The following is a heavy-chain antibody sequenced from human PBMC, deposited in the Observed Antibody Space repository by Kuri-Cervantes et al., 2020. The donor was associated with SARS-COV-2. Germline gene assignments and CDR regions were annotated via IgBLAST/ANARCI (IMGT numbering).Heavy chain of an antibody. Sequence: SVKVSCKASGGTFSSYAISWVRQAPGQGLEWMGGIIPIFGTANYAQKFQGRVTMTRDTSTSTVYMELSSLRSEDTAVYYCARGGIVVVPAASSLNWFDPWGQGTLVTVSS. CDR1: GGTFSSYA. CDR3: ARGGIVVVPAASSLNWFDP. D-gene: IGHD2-2*01. J-gene: IGHJ5*02. CDR2: IIPIFGTA. V-gene: IGHV1-69*05.